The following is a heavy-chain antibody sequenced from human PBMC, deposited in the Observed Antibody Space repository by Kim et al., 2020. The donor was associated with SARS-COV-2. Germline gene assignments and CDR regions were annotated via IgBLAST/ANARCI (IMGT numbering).Heavy chain of an antibody. CDR1: GFTFSSYA. D-gene: IGHD3-16*01. J-gene: IGHJ4*02. CDR2: ISSNGGST. CDR3: ARGGGGN. V-gene: IGHV3-64*01. Sequence: GGSLRLSCAASGFTFSSYAMHWVRQAPGKGLEYVSAISSNGGSTYYANSVKGRFTISRDNSKNTLYLQMGSLRAEDMAVYYCARGGGGNWGQGTLVTVSS.